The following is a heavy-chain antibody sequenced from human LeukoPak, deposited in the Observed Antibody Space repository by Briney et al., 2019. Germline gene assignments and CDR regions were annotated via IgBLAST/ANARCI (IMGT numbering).Heavy chain of an antibody. Sequence: ASVKVSCKASGYTFTSYDINWVRQATGQGLEWMGWMNPNSGKTGYARKFQGRVTITRNTSISTAYMEVSSLRSEDTAVYYCARMYQPRLYPENWFDPWGQRTLVTVSS. CDR3: ARMYQPRLYPENWFDP. V-gene: IGHV1-8*03. CDR1: GYTFTSYD. CDR2: MNPNSGKT. J-gene: IGHJ5*02. D-gene: IGHD1-14*01.